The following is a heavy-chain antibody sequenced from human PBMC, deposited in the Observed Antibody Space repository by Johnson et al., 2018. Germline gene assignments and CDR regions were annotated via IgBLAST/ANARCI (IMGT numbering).Heavy chain of an antibody. Sequence: VQLQESGGGLVQPGGSLRLSCAASGFTFSNYWMHWVRQGPGKGLVWVSRINSDGSSTTYADSVKGPFTISRDNAKNTLYLQRNSLRAEDTAVYYWPSNAGYGAHDDAFDVWGNGTTVTVSS. CDR3: PSNAGYGAHDDAFDV. J-gene: IGHJ3*01. D-gene: IGHD4-17*01. V-gene: IGHV3-74*01. CDR2: INSDGSST. CDR1: GFTFSNYW.